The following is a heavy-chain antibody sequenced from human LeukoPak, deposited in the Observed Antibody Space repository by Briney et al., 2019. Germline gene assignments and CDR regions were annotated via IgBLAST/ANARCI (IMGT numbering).Heavy chain of an antibody. CDR1: GFTFSSYS. J-gene: IGHJ3*02. CDR2: ISPSSSNI. Sequence: KAGGSLRLSCAASGFTFSSYSMTWVRQAPGKGLEWVSSISPSSSNIYYADSVKGRFTISRDNAKNSLYLQMNSLRAEDTAVYYCARSLRAFDIWGHGTMVTVSS. V-gene: IGHV3-21*01. CDR3: ARSLRAFDI.